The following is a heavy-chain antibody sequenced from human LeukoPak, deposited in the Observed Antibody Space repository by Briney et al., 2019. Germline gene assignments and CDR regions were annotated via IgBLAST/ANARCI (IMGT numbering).Heavy chain of an antibody. CDR1: GGSISSGGYY. D-gene: IGHD3-22*01. Sequence: PSQTLSLTCTVSGGSISSGGYYWSWIRQHPGKGLEWIGYIYYSGSTYCNPSLKSRVTISVDTSKNQFSLKLSSVTAADTAVYYCARRYYDSSGSPFDYWGQGTLVTVSS. CDR2: IYYSGST. V-gene: IGHV4-31*03. CDR3: ARRYYDSSGSPFDY. J-gene: IGHJ4*02.